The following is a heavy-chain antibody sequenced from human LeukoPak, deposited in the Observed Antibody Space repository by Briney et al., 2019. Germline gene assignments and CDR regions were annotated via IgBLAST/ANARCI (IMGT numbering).Heavy chain of an antibody. CDR2: IHHSGST. V-gene: IGHV4-34*01. CDR1: GGSFSGYY. D-gene: IGHD3-3*01. Sequence: KASETLSLTCAVSGGSFSGYYWSWIRQPPGKGLEWIGEIHHSGSTRYNPSLKSRLTVSIDTSNYQFSLNLSSVTAADTAVYYCARQDKDVWNYYNMDVWGKGTTVTVSS. J-gene: IGHJ6*03. CDR3: ARQDKDVWNYYNMDV.